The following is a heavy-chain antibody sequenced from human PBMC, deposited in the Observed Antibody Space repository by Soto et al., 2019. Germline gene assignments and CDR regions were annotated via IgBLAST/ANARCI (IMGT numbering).Heavy chain of an antibody. CDR3: ASNKYYDFWSGYYTGRDV. D-gene: IGHD3-3*01. Sequence: SVKVSCKASGGTFSSYAISWVRQAPGQGLEWMGGIIPIFGTANYAQKFQGRVTITADKSTSTAYMELSSLRSEDTAVYYCASNKYYDFWSGYYTGRDVWGQGTTVTVSS. V-gene: IGHV1-69*06. CDR2: IIPIFGTA. J-gene: IGHJ6*02. CDR1: GGTFSSYA.